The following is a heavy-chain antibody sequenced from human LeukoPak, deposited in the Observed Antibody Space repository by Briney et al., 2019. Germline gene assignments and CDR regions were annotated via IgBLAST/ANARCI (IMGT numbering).Heavy chain of an antibody. J-gene: IGHJ4*02. CDR2: IYYSGST. CDR3: ARLGYDSSGYYYLTFDY. V-gene: IGHV4-39*01. Sequence: SETLSLTCTVSGGSISSSSHYWGWIRQPPGKGLEWIGSIYYSGSTYYNPSLKSRVTISVDTSKNQFSLKLSSVTAADTAVYYCARLGYDSSGYYYLTFDYWGQGTLVTVSS. CDR1: GGSISSSSHY. D-gene: IGHD3-22*01.